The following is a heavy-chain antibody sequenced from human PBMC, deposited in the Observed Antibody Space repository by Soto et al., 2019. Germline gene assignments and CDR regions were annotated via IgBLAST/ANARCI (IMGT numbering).Heavy chain of an antibody. CDR2: ISAYNGNT. CDR1: GYTFTSYG. V-gene: IGHV1-18*01. D-gene: IGHD3-9*01. J-gene: IGHJ3*02. Sequence: QVQLVQSGAEVKKPGASVKVSCKASGYTFTSYGISWVRQAPGQGLEWMGWISAYNGNTNYAQKLQGRVTMTTDTSTSTAYMELRSLRSDDTAVYYCARATYYDILTGPGEAFDIWGQGTMVTVSS. CDR3: ARATYYDILTGPGEAFDI.